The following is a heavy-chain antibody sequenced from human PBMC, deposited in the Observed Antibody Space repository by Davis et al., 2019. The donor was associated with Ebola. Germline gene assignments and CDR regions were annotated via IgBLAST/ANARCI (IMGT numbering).Heavy chain of an antibody. D-gene: IGHD5-12*01. Sequence: SSVKVSCKASGGTFSSYAISWVRQAPGQGLEWMGGIIPIFGTANYAQKFQGRVTITADESTSTAYMELSSLRSEDTAVYYCARGDSGYDNYYYYYMDVWGKGTTVTVSS. CDR1: GGTFSSYA. CDR2: IIPIFGTA. V-gene: IGHV1-69*13. CDR3: ARGDSGYDNYYYYYMDV. J-gene: IGHJ6*03.